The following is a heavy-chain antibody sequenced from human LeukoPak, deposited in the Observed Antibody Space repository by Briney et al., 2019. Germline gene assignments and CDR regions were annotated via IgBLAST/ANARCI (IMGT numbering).Heavy chain of an antibody. CDR2: ILGSGIST. CDR3: AKGTSVLWFFDY. Sequence: GGSLRLSCAASGLTFSSYAMSWVRQAPGKGPEWVSSILGSGISTYYADSVKGRFIISRDNPQNTLFLQMNGLRADDTAVYYCAKGTSVLWFFDYWGQGSLVTVSS. CDR1: GLTFSSYA. J-gene: IGHJ4*02. D-gene: IGHD5/OR15-5a*01. V-gene: IGHV3-23*01.